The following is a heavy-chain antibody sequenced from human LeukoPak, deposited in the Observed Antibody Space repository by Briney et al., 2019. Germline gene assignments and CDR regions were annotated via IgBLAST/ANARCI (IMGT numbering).Heavy chain of an antibody. CDR3: ARDYCTSTTCPNWFDL. CDR2: IYHSGST. CDR1: GGSISSSSYY. V-gene: IGHV4-39*07. J-gene: IGHJ5*02. D-gene: IGHD2-2*01. Sequence: SETLSLTCTVSGGSISSSSYYWGWIRQPPGKGLEWIGEIYHSGSTNYNMSLKSRVTISVDKSKNQFSLKLNSVTAADTAVYYCARDYCTSTTCPNWFDLWGQGTLVTVSS.